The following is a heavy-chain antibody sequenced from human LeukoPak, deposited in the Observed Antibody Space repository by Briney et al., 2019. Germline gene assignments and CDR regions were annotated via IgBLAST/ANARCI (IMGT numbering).Heavy chain of an antibody. CDR2: IYYSGST. CDR1: GGSISSSSYY. D-gene: IGHD6-13*01. V-gene: IGHV4-39*07. Sequence: SETLSLTCTVSGGSISSSSYYWGWIRQPPGKGLEWIGSIYYSGSTYYNPSLKSRVTISVDTSKNQFSLKLSSVTAADTAVYYCARDGPAAAGTAPYYYYGMDVWGQGTTVTVSS. CDR3: ARDGPAAAGTAPYYYYGMDV. J-gene: IGHJ6*02.